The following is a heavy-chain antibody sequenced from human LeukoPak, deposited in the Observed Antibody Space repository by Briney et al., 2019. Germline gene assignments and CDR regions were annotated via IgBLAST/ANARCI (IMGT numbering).Heavy chain of an antibody. CDR1: GFTFSTYG. D-gene: IGHD6-13*01. J-gene: IGHJ4*02. V-gene: IGHV3-30*18. CDR3: AKESIAAGYYFDY. Sequence: GGSLRLSCAASGFTFSTYGMHWVRQAPGKGLEWVAVISYEGSKKYYADSVKGRFTISRDNSKNTLFLQMNSLRAEDTAVYYCAKESIAAGYYFDYWGQGTLVTVSS. CDR2: ISYEGSKK.